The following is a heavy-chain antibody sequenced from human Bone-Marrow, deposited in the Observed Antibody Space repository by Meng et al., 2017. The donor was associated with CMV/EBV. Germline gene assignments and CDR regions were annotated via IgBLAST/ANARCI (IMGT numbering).Heavy chain of an antibody. CDR3: VKGNCEY. D-gene: IGHD5-24*01. CDR1: GFTFSDFG. CDR2: TSYDGSNT. Sequence: GGSLRLSCVASGFTFSDFGMHWVRRAPGKGLEWVGLTSYDGSNTYYADSVDGRFTISRDNSENTLFLQMTNLRADDTAIYYCVKGNCEYWGQGTRVTVAS. J-gene: IGHJ4*02. V-gene: IGHV3-33*05.